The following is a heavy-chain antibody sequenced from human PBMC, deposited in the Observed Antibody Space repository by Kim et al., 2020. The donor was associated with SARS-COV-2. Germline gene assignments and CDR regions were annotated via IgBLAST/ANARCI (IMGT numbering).Heavy chain of an antibody. CDR3: ARHASVVPAAMTNWFDP. CDR2: IYYSGST. Sequence: SETLSLTCTVSGGSISSSSYYWGWIRQPPGKGLEWIGSIYYSGSTYYNPSLKSRVTISVDTSKNQFSLKLSSVTAADTAVYYCARHASVVPAAMTNWFDPWGQGTLVTVSS. CDR1: GGSISSSSYY. J-gene: IGHJ5*02. V-gene: IGHV4-39*01. D-gene: IGHD2-2*01.